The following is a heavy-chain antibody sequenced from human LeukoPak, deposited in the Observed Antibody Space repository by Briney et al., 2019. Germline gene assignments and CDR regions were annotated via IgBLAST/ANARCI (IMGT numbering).Heavy chain of an antibody. CDR2: VSSSGSTI. Sequence: GGSLRLSCAASGFTFSSYEMNWVRQAPGKGLEWVSYVSSSGSTIYYADSVKGRFTISRDNAKNSLYLQMNSLRAEDTAVYYCARDQDYGGDYWGQGTLVTVSS. J-gene: IGHJ4*02. CDR1: GFTFSSYE. V-gene: IGHV3-48*03. CDR3: ARDQDYGGDY. D-gene: IGHD4-23*01.